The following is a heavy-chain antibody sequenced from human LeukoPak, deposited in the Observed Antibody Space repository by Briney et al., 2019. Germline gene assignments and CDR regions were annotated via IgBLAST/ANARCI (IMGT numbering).Heavy chain of an antibody. Sequence: SETLSLTCTVSGGSISSYYWSWIRQPPGKGLEWIAYSYYSGSTNYNPSLKSRVTISVDTSKNQFSLKLSSVTAADTAVYYCARGYYDSSGYYYFDYWGQGALVTVSS. CDR2: SYYSGST. V-gene: IGHV4-59*01. CDR3: ARGYYDSSGYYYFDY. J-gene: IGHJ4*02. D-gene: IGHD3-22*01. CDR1: GGSISSYY.